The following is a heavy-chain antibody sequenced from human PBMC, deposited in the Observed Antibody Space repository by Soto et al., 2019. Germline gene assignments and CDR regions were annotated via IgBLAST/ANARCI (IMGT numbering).Heavy chain of an antibody. Sequence: SGPMLVNPTETLTLTCSVSGFSLTNGRMGVSWIRQPPGKALEWLAHFFSDAGRSYSTSMQSRLNMYKDSSGSQVVLTMTNMAPADTATYFCARMDGDYNYYGLDVWGHGIAVTVSS. CDR3: ARMDGDYNYYGLDV. D-gene: IGHD4-17*01. CDR2: FFSDAGR. J-gene: IGHJ6*02. CDR1: GFSLTNGRMG. V-gene: IGHV2-26*01.